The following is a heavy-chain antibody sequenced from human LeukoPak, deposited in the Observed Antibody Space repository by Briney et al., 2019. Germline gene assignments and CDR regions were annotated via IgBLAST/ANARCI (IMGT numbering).Heavy chain of an antibody. CDR3: ARDRGGYGDYDY. Sequence: ASVKVSCKASGYTFTGYYMHWVRQAPGQGLEWMGRIIPILGIANYAQKFQGRVTITADKSTSTAYMELSSLRSEDTAVYYCARDRGGYGDYDYWGQGTLVTVSS. CDR2: IIPILGIA. CDR1: GYTFTGYY. D-gene: IGHD4-17*01. J-gene: IGHJ4*02. V-gene: IGHV1-69*04.